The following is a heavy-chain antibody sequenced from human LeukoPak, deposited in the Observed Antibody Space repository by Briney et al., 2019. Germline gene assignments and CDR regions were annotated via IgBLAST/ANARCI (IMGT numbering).Heavy chain of an antibody. CDR1: GYTFTSYY. J-gene: IGHJ4*02. CDR2: INPSGGST. CDR3: ARVCLDLRFDY. V-gene: IGHV1-46*01. D-gene: IGHD1-1*01. Sequence: ASVKVSCKASGYTFTSYYMHWVRQAPGQGLEWMGIINPSGGSTSYAQKFQGRVTMTRHTSTSTVYMELSSLRSEDTAVYYCARVCLDLRFDYWGQGTLVTVSS.